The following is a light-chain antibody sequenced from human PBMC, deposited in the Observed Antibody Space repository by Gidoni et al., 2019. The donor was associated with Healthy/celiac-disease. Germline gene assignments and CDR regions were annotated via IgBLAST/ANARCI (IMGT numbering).Light chain of an antibody. CDR1: QSLLHSNGYNY. Sequence: DIVITQSPLSLPVTPGEPASISCRSSQSLLHSNGYNYLDWYLQKPGQSPQLLIYLGSNRASGVPDRFSGSGSGTEFTLKISRVEAEDVGVYYCMQALQTPLTFGQGTRLEIK. V-gene: IGKV2-28*01. CDR2: LGS. J-gene: IGKJ5*01. CDR3: MQALQTPLT.